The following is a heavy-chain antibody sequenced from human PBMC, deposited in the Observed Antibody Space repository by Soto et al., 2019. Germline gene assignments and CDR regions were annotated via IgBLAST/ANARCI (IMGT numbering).Heavy chain of an antibody. CDR2: ISGSGGST. CDR1: GFTFSSYA. D-gene: IGHD2-2*01. V-gene: IGHV3-23*01. J-gene: IGHJ1*01. CDR3: AKGALGYCSSTSCPPRH. Sequence: GGSLRLSCAASGFTFSSYAMSWVRQAPGKGLEWVSAISGSGGSTYYADSVKGRFTISRDNSKNTLYLQMNSLRAEDTAVYYCAKGALGYCSSTSCPPRHWGQGTLVTVSS.